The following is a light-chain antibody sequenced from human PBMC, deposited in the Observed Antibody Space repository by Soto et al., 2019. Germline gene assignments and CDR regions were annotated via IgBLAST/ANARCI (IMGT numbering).Light chain of an antibody. CDR3: QQSYSTPWG. CDR1: QSISSY. CDR2: AAS. J-gene: IGKJ1*01. Sequence: DIQMTQSPSSLSASVGDRVTITCRASQSISSYLNWYQQKPGKAPKLLIYAASSLQSRVPSRFSGSGSGTDFTLTISSLQPEDFATYYCQQSYSTPWGFGQGTKVEIK. V-gene: IGKV1-39*01.